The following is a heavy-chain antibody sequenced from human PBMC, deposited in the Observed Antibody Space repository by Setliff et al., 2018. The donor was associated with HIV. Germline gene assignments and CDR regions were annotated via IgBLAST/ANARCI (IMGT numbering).Heavy chain of an antibody. Sequence: PSETLSLTCSVSGDSVSNYYWSWIRQPAGKGLEYIGRIYANGYANYNPSLKSRVTMSVDTSKNQFSLNLTSVTAADTATYYCARILISYGSGTHKYFDYWGQGTVVTAPQ. CDR1: GDSVSNYY. V-gene: IGHV4-4*07. D-gene: IGHD3-10*01. CDR2: IYANGYA. CDR3: ARILISYGSGTHKYFDY. J-gene: IGHJ4*02.